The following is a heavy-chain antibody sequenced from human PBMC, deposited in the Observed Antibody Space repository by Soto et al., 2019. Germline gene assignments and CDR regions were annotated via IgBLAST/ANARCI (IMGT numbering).Heavy chain of an antibody. V-gene: IGHV4-30-2*01. CDR1: GGSISSGGYS. D-gene: IGHD2-2*01. Sequence: SETLSLTCAVSGGSISSGGYSWSWIRQPPGKGLEWIGYIYHSGSTYYNPTLKSRVTISVDRSKNQFSLKLGSVTAADTAVYYCARSDCSSTSCYGSFDYWGQGTLVIVSS. CDR2: IYHSGST. J-gene: IGHJ4*02. CDR3: ARSDCSSTSCYGSFDY.